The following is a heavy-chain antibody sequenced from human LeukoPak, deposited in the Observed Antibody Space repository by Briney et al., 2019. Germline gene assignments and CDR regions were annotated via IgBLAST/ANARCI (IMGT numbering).Heavy chain of an antibody. CDR1: GYTFTGYY. J-gene: IGHJ4*02. CDR2: INPNSGGT. CDR3: ARIFGTEGYCSGGSCYSADY. Sequence: ASVKVSCKASGYTFTGYYMHWVRQAPGQGLEWMGWINPNSGGTNYAQKFQGRVTMTRDTSISTAYMELSRLRSEDTAVYYCARIFGTEGYCSGGSCYSADYWGQGTLVTVSS. V-gene: IGHV1-2*02. D-gene: IGHD2-15*01.